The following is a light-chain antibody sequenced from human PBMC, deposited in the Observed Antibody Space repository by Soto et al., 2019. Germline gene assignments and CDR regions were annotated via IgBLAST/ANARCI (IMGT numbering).Light chain of an antibody. Sequence: DIVMTQSPDSLAVSLGERATINCKSSQSLLYSSTNKNYLIWYQQKPGQPPKLLIYWASTRESGVTDRFSGSGSGTDFTLTISNLQAEDVAVYYCQQYYNTPLTFGQGTKLE. CDR1: QSLLYSSTNKNY. J-gene: IGKJ2*01. V-gene: IGKV4-1*01. CDR2: WAS. CDR3: QQYYNTPLT.